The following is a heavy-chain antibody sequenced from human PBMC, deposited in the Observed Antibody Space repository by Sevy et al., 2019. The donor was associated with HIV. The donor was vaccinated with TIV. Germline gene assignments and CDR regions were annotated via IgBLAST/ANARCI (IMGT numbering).Heavy chain of an antibody. D-gene: IGHD2-2*01. CDR2: IKYDGSEI. CDR3: VRAIVIEGSF. Sequence: GGSLRLSCAAFGFNINTYWMNWVRQAPGKGLEWVANIKYDGSEIYYVDSVRGRFTISKDNARNLVYLQMNSLRAEDTALYYCVRAIVIEGSFWGQGTLVTVSS. V-gene: IGHV3-7*01. CDR1: GFNINTYW. J-gene: IGHJ4*02.